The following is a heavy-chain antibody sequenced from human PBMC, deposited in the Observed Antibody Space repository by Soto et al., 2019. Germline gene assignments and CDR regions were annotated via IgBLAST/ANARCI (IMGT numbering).Heavy chain of an antibody. CDR1: GFTFSTHS. V-gene: IGHV3-48*01. J-gene: IGHJ4*02. Sequence: EVQLVESGGGLVQPGGSLRLSCAASGFTFSTHSMNWVRQAPGKGLEWISYITSSSITMYADSVKGRFTISRDNGKNSLYLQMNSLRAEDTAVYFCVGEVGFQLIYWGQGTLVTVSS. CDR3: VGEVGFQLIY. CDR2: ITSSSIT. D-gene: IGHD1-26*01.